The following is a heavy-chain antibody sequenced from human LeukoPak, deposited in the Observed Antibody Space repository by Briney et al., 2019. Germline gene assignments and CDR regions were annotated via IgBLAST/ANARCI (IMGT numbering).Heavy chain of an antibody. Sequence: ASVKVSCKASGYTFTGYYMHWVRQAPGQGLEWMGWINPNSGGTNYAQKFQGRVTMTRDTSISTAYMELSRLRSDDTAVYYCARSVRLRAYYFDYWGQGTLVTVSS. J-gene: IGHJ4*02. CDR1: GYTFTGYY. CDR2: INPNSGGT. CDR3: ARSVRLRAYYFDY. V-gene: IGHV1-2*02. D-gene: IGHD6-6*01.